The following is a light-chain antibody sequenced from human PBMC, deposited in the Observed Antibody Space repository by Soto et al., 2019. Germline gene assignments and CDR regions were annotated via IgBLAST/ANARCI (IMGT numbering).Light chain of an antibody. V-gene: IGKV1-5*03. CDR3: QQFNNYHWT. CDR2: KAS. J-gene: IGKJ1*01. Sequence: DIQMTQSPSTLPASVGDRVTITCRASQSISTWFACYQQKPGKAPKLLIYKASILENGVPSRFSVSRSEKDFTITISSQKPDDFANSYFQQFNNYHWTFGQGNRVEIK. CDR1: QSISTW.